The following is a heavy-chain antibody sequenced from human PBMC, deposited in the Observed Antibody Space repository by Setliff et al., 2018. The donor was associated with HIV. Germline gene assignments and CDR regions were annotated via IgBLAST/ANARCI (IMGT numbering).Heavy chain of an antibody. CDR2: INHSRST. CDR3: ARGWQLVIDY. CDR1: GGSFSGYY. Sequence: SQTLSLTCAVYGGSFSGYYWSWIRQPPGKGLEWIGEINHSRSTNYNPSLKSRVTITVDTSKNQLSLKLSSVTAADTAVYYCARGWQLVIDYWGQGTLVTVSS. J-gene: IGHJ4*02. V-gene: IGHV4-34*01. D-gene: IGHD6-6*01.